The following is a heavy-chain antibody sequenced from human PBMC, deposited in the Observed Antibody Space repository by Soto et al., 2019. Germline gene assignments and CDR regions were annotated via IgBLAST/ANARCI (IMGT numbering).Heavy chain of an antibody. CDR3: ARDGSERPATY. CDR2: FYNGGTT. J-gene: IGHJ4*02. V-gene: IGHV4-59*01. D-gene: IGHD3-10*01. CDR1: GGSISTYY. Sequence: QVQLQESGPGLVKPSETLSLTCTVSGGSISTYYWIWIRQPPGKGLEWIGVFYNGGTTNYSPSLKXXXTISVDXXXXXXXXXXNXVTAADTAVYYCARDGSERPATYWGQGILVTVSS.